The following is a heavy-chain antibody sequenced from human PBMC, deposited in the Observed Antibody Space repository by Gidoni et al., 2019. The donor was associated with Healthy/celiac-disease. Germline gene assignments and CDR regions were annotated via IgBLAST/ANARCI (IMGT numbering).Heavy chain of an antibody. CDR1: GGTFSSYA. D-gene: IGHD2-8*01. Sequence: QVQLVQSGAEVKKPGSSVTVSCKASGGTFSSYAISWVRQAPGQGLEWMGGIIPIFGTANYAQKFQGRVTITADESTSTAYMELSSLRSEDTAVYYCARGHCTNGVCYPYYYDGMDVWGQGTTVTVSS. V-gene: IGHV1-69*01. CDR2: IIPIFGTA. CDR3: ARGHCTNGVCYPYYYDGMDV. J-gene: IGHJ6*02.